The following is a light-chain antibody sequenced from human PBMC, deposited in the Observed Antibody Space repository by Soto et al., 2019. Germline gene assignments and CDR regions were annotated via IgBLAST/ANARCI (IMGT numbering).Light chain of an antibody. CDR3: QQYNNWPLT. CDR2: GAS. CDR1: QSFSTN. J-gene: IGKJ4*01. Sequence: EIVMTQSPATLSVSPGERATLSCRASQSFSTNLAWYQQKPGQAPRLLIYGASTRATGIPVRFSGGGSGTXXTLTISSLQSEDFAVYYCQQYNNWPLTFGGGTKVEIK. V-gene: IGKV3-15*01.